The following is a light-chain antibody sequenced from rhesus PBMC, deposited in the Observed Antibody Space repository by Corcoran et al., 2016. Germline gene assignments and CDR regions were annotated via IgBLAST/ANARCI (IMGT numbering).Light chain of an antibody. V-gene: IGKV1-21*01. CDR2: KAS. Sequence: DIQMTQSLYSLSASVGDRVTIPCRASQGISSWLAWYQQKPGKAPKLLIYKASSLQSGVPSRFSGSGSGTDCTLTLSSLEPEDFATYYCPQYNSAPRTFGQGTKLEIK. CDR3: PQYNSAPRT. J-gene: IGKJ1*01. CDR1: QGISSW.